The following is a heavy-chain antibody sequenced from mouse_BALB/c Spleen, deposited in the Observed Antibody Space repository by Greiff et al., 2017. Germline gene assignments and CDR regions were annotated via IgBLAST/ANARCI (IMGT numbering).Heavy chain of an antibody. CDR1: GYAFTNYL. V-gene: IGHV1-54*01. CDR2: INPGSGGT. J-gene: IGHJ4*01. Sequence: QVQLQQSGAELVRPGTSVKVSCKASGYAFTNYLIEWVKQRPGQGLEWIGVINPGSGGTNYNEKFKGKATLTADKSSSTAYMQLSSLTSDDSAVYFCARYGYYGDYAMDYWGQGTSVTVSS. D-gene: IGHD2-3*01. CDR3: ARYGYYGDYAMDY.